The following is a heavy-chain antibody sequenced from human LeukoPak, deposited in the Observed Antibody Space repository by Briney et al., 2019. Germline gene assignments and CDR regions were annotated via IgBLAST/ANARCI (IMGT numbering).Heavy chain of an antibody. J-gene: IGHJ4*02. D-gene: IGHD3-10*01. CDR2: IYNSGST. CDR1: GYSISSGYY. Sequence: SETLSLTCTVFGYSISSGYYWGWIRQSPGKGLEWIGSIYNSGSTYYNPSLKSRVTISIDTSKNQFSLKLSSVTAADTALYYCARGYGSGTYYFSNEYYFDYWGQGTLVTVSS. CDR3: ARGYGSGTYYFSNEYYFDY. V-gene: IGHV4-38-2*02.